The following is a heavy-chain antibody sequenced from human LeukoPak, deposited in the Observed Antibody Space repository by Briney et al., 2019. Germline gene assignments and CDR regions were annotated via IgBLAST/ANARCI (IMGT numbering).Heavy chain of an antibody. D-gene: IGHD2-2*01. V-gene: IGHV7-4-1*02. CDR2: INTNTGNP. CDR1: GYIFDIYA. J-gene: IGHJ6*03. CDR3: ASHSSVPAIRYYYMDV. Sequence: ASVKVSCKASGYIFDIYALIWVRQAPGQGLELMGWINTNTGNPTYAQGFTGRFVFSLDTSVSTAYLQISSLKAEDTAVYYCASHSSVPAIRYYYMDVWGKGTTVTISS.